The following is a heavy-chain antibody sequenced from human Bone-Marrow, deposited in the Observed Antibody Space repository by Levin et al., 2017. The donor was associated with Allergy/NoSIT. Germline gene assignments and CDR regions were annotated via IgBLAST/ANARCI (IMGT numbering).Heavy chain of an antibody. CDR1: GHISRNW. J-gene: IGHJ4*02. CDR3: TRQAAGAAGGNYVDY. V-gene: IGHV5-51*01. Sequence: RGESLKISCQASGHISRNWIAWVRQQPGKGLEWMGMIFLEDSDVRYTPAFQGQVTISVDRSTSTAYLQWSSLKASDSAMYFCTRQAAGAAGGNYVDYWGQGTLLTVSS. CDR2: IFLEDSDV. D-gene: IGHD3-16*01.